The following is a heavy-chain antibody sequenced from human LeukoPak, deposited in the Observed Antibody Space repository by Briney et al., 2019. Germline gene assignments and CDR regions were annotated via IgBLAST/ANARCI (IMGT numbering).Heavy chain of an antibody. CDR1: GGSISSYY. CDR2: IYYSGST. D-gene: IGHD2-15*01. CDR3: AREYSGYCSGGSCYAGTAFDI. Sequence: ASETLSLTCTVSGGSISSYYWSWIRQPPGKGLEWIGYIYYSGSTNYNPSLKSRVTISVDTSKNQFSLKLSSVTAADTAVYYCAREYSGYCSGGSCYAGTAFDIWGQGTMVTVSS. J-gene: IGHJ3*02. V-gene: IGHV4-59*12.